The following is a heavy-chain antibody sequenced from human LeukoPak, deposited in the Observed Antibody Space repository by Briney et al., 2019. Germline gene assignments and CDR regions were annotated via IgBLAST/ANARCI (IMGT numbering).Heavy chain of an antibody. D-gene: IGHD3-10*01. Sequence: SQTLSLTCAISGDSVSSNSAAWNWIRQSPSRGLEWLGRTYYRSEWYNDYAVSVKSRITINPDTSKNQFSLQLNSVTPEDTAVYYCARDEVAVGWFGELLGVGMDVWGQGTTVTVSS. J-gene: IGHJ6*02. V-gene: IGHV6-1*01. CDR2: TYYRSEWYN. CDR3: ARDEVAVGWFGELLGVGMDV. CDR1: GDSVSSNSAA.